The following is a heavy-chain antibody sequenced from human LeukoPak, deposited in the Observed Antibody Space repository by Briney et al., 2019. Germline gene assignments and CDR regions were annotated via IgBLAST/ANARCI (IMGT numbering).Heavy chain of an antibody. J-gene: IGHJ4*02. D-gene: IGHD3-10*01. V-gene: IGHV4-39*01. CDR1: GCSISSSSYY. CDR3: ARQTVRAYDY. CDR2: IYYSGST. Sequence: SETLSLTCTVSGCSISSSSYYWAWIRQPPGKGLEWIGSIYYSGSTYSNPSLKSRVTISVDTSENQFSLRLSSVTAADTAVYYCARQTVRAYDYRGQGTLVTVSS.